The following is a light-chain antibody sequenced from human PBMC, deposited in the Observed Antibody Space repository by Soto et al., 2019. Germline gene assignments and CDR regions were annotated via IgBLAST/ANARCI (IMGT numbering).Light chain of an antibody. Sequence: IMLSQSPGTLSLSPGERATRYFWVSQSVSSNYLAWYQQKPGQAPRLLIYGASSRATGIPDRFSGSGSGTDFTLTISRLEPEDFAVYYCQQYGSSPMTFGQGAGLAI. CDR1: QSVSSNY. V-gene: IGKV3-20*01. CDR2: GAS. J-gene: IGKJ5*01. CDR3: QQYGSSPMT.